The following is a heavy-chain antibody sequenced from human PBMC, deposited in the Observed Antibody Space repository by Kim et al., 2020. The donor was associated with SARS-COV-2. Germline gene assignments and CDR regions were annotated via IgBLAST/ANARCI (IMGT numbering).Heavy chain of an antibody. D-gene: IGHD3-16*01. CDR1: GFRFDDHG. CDR3: VRITTIMTTGEFDF. CDR2: INCNGDSK. Sequence: GGSLRLSCGGSGFRFDDHGMGWVRQGPGKGLEWVSGINCNGDSKGYADSVKGRMTISRDNGRNSLYLQMNSLRAEDTAFYYCVRITTIMTTGEFDFWGQGTLVTVST. J-gene: IGHJ4*02. V-gene: IGHV3-20*04.